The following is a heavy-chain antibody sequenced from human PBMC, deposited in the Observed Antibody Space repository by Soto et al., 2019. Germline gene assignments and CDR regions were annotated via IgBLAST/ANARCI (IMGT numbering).Heavy chain of an antibody. Sequence: EVQLLESGGDLVQPGGSLRLSCAASGFTFGTYAMAWVRQAPGRGLEWVSALSSSGGNTYYADSVKGRFTISRDNSKNTLYLQINSLRAEDTAVYYCAKKLGSSNSRGYYPGAFDYWGQGTPVTVSS. V-gene: IGHV3-23*01. J-gene: IGHJ4*02. CDR2: LSSSGGNT. CDR3: AKKLGSSNSRGYYPGAFDY. D-gene: IGHD3-22*01. CDR1: GFTFGTYA.